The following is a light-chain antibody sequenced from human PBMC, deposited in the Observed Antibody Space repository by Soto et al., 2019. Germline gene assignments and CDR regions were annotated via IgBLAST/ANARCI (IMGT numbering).Light chain of an antibody. Sequence: QSALTQPASVSGSPGQSITISCTGTSSDVGAYNYVSWYQQHPGRPPKLLISEVNNRPSGISNRFSGSKSGNTASLTISGLQAEDEADYYCSSYTTSTTFLFGGGTKLTVL. V-gene: IGLV2-14*01. CDR3: SSYTTSTTFL. J-gene: IGLJ2*01. CDR2: EVN. CDR1: SSDVGAYNY.